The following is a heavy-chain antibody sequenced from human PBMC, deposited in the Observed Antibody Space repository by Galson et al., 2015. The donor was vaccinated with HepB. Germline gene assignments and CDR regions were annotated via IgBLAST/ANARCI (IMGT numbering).Heavy chain of an antibody. Sequence: SVKVSCKASGYTFTSYGISWVRQAPGQGLEWMGWISAYNGNTNYAQKLQGRVTMTTDTSTSTAYMELRSLRSDDTAVYYCARVSVDTAMVSLNYWGQGTLVTVSS. CDR2: ISAYNGNT. CDR1: GYTFTSYG. D-gene: IGHD5-18*01. V-gene: IGHV1-18*04. J-gene: IGHJ4*02. CDR3: ARVSVDTAMVSLNY.